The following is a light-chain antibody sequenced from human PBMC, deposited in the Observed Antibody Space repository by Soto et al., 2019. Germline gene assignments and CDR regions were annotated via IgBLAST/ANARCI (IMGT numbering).Light chain of an antibody. CDR2: KPS. Sequence: DIQLTQSPSTLSASVGDRVTITCRASQTISSWLAWYQQKPGKAPNLLIYKPSNLENGVPSRFSGSGSGTEFTLTISSLQPADFATYYCQYYNDYCWTFGQGTKVESK. J-gene: IGKJ1*01. CDR1: QTISSW. V-gene: IGKV1-5*03. CDR3: QYYNDYCWT.